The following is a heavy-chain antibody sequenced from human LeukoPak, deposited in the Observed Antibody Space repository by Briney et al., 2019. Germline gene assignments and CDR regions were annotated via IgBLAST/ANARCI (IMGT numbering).Heavy chain of an antibody. CDR3: AKDLQGYDILTGYSQIPYYFDY. Sequence: GGSLRLSFAASGFTFSSYAMSWVRQAPGKGLEWVSAIWGSGGSTYYADSVKGRFTISRDNSKNTLYLQMNSLRAEDTAVYYCAKDLQGYDILTGYSQIPYYFDYWGQGTLVTVSS. J-gene: IGHJ4*02. CDR2: IWGSGGST. D-gene: IGHD3-9*01. V-gene: IGHV3-23*01. CDR1: GFTFSSYA.